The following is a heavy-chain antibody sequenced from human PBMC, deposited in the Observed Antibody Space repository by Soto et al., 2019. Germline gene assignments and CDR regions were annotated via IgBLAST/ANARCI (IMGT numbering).Heavy chain of an antibody. CDR3: ARRKGDYYHSRGYHYYFDY. CDR2: INPNSGGT. D-gene: IGHD3-22*01. V-gene: IGHV1-2*02. Sequence: ASVKVSCKASGYTFTDYYVHWVRQAPGQGLEWMGWINPNSGGTKSAQKFQGRVTMTRDTSISTAYMELSRLRSDDTAVYYCARRKGDYYHSRGYHYYFDYWGQGTLVTVSS. J-gene: IGHJ4*02. CDR1: GYTFTDYY.